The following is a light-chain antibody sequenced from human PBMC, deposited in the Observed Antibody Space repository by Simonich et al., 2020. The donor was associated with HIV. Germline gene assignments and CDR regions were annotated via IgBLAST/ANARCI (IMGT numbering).Light chain of an antibody. J-gene: IGKJ4*01. V-gene: IGKV1-33*01. Sequence: DIQMTQSPSSLSASVGDRATITCQASQDITNSLNWYQQKSGKAPKVLIYDASNLETGVPLRFSGSRSGTNFTFTISSLQAEDIATYYFQQNDDLPLTFGGGTKVEIK. CDR1: QDITNS. CDR3: QQNDDLPLT. CDR2: DAS.